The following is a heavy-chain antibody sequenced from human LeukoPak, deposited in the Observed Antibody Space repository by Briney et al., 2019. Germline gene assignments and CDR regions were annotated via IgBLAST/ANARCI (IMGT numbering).Heavy chain of an antibody. CDR3: ARGTIEMATTRNYYYYMDV. Sequence: SETLSLTCTVSGGSISSSSYYWGWIRQPPGKGLEWIGSIYYSGSTYYNPSLKSRVTISVDTSKNQFSLKLSSVTAADTAVYYCARGTIEMATTRNYYYYMDVWGKGTTVTVSS. D-gene: IGHD5-24*01. CDR2: IYYSGST. V-gene: IGHV4-39*07. CDR1: GGSISSSSYY. J-gene: IGHJ6*03.